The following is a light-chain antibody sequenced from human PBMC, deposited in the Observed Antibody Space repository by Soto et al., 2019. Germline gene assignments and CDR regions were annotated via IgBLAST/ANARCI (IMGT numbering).Light chain of an antibody. CDR1: SSDVDGYNY. V-gene: IGLV2-14*01. Sequence: QSALTQPASVSGSPGQSITISCTGTSSDVDGYNYVSWYQYHPGKAPKLMIYDVNNRPSGVSNRFSGSKSGNTASLTISGLQAEDEADYYCSSFTIGRNTVIFGGGTQLTVL. CDR3: SSFTIGRNTVI. J-gene: IGLJ2*01. CDR2: DVN.